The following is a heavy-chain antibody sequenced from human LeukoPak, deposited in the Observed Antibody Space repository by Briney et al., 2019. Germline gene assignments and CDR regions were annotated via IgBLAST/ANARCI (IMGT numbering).Heavy chain of an antibody. V-gene: IGHV4-4*02. Sequence: PSETLSLTCAVSGGSISSSNWWSWVRQPPEKGLEWIGGIYHSGSTNYNPSLKSRVTISVDKSKNQFSLKLSSVTAADTAVYYCARVTYSSYDFWSGSPEAFDIWGQGTMVTVSS. CDR1: GGSISSSNW. J-gene: IGHJ3*02. CDR2: IYHSGST. CDR3: ARVTYSSYDFWSGSPEAFDI. D-gene: IGHD3-3*01.